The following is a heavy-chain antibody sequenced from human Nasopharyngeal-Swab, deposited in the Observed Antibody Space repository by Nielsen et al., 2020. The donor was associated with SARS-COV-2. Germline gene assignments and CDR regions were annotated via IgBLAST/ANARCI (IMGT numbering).Heavy chain of an antibody. J-gene: IGHJ5*02. Sequence: SETLSLTCAVSGYSISSGYYWVWIRQPPGKGLEWIGTMYPSGSTYYNPSVKSRVTISVDTSKNQFSLKLSSVTAADTAVYYCARHSSPRGIVVVPAARPYNWFDPWGQGTLVTVSS. CDR3: ARHSSPRGIVVVPAARPYNWFDP. V-gene: IGHV4-38-2*01. D-gene: IGHD2-2*01. CDR2: MYPSGST. CDR1: GYSISSGYY.